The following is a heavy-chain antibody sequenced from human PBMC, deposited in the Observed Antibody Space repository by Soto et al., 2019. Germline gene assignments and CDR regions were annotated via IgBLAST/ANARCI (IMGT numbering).Heavy chain of an antibody. CDR3: ARDLRYYDFWSGSSGAFDI. D-gene: IGHD3-3*01. Sequence: GGSLRLSCAASGFTFSSYWMHWVRQAPGKGLVWVSRINSDGSSTSYADSVKGRFTISRDNAKNTLYLQMKSLRAEDTAVYYCARDLRYYDFWSGSSGAFDIWGQGTMVTVSS. V-gene: IGHV3-74*01. CDR2: INSDGSST. CDR1: GFTFSSYW. J-gene: IGHJ3*02.